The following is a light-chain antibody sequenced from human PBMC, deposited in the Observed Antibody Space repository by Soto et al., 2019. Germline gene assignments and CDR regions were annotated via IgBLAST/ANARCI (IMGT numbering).Light chain of an antibody. CDR1: ISDVGGYNF. J-gene: IGLJ3*02. V-gene: IGLV2-14*01. CDR3: LSYTSSITWV. CDR2: EVS. Sequence: QSALTQPASVSGSPGQSITISCTGTISDVGGYNFVSWYQQHPGKAPKLMIYEVSNRPSGVSHRFSGSKSGNTASLTISGLQAEDEADYYCLSYTSSITWVFGGGTKLTVL.